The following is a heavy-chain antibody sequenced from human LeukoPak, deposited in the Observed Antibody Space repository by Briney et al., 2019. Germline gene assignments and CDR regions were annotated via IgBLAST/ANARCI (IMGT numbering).Heavy chain of an antibody. Sequence: QPGGSLRLACAASGFTFSNSWMHWVRQAPGKGLVWVSAIKGDGSATTYADSVKGRLTISRDNAKNTLYLQINSLRAEDTAVYYCASAWGAFNWGQGTLVTVSS. V-gene: IGHV3-74*01. D-gene: IGHD3-16*01. J-gene: IGHJ4*02. CDR3: ASAWGAFN. CDR2: IKGDGSAT. CDR1: GFTFSNSW.